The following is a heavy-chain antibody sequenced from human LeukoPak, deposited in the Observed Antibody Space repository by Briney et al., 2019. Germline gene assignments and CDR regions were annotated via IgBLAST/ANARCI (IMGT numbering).Heavy chain of an antibody. D-gene: IGHD5-24*01. V-gene: IGHV3-9*01. CDR1: GFTFDDYA. CDR3: AKAIKGNAFDI. CDR2: ISWNSGSI. Sequence: PGGCLRLSCAASGFTFDDYAMHWVRQAPGKGLEWVSGISWNSGSIGYADSVKGRFTISRDNAKNSLYLQMNSLRAEDTALYYCAKAIKGNAFDIWGQGTMVTVSS. J-gene: IGHJ3*02.